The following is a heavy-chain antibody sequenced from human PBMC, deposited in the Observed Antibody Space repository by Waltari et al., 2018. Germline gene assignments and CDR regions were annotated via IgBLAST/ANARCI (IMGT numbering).Heavy chain of an antibody. D-gene: IGHD2-21*01. Sequence: EVQLVESGGGLVQPGGSLRLSCAASGFTLSSYAMHWVREAPGKGLEWVSYISSSGSTIYYADSVKGRFTISRDNAKNSLYLQMNSLRAEDTAVYYCARVDSNYYYYGMDVWGQGTTVTVSS. J-gene: IGHJ6*02. CDR2: ISSSGSTI. V-gene: IGHV3-48*03. CDR1: GFTLSSYA. CDR3: ARVDSNYYYYGMDV.